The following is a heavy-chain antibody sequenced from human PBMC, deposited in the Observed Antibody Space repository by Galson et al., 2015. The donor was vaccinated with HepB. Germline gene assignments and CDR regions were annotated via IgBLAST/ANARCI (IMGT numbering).Heavy chain of an antibody. V-gene: IGHV3-30*18. D-gene: IGHD2-2*01. J-gene: IGHJ6*03. CDR3: AKDPGNQLLGYYDYYMDV. Sequence: SLRLSCAASGFTFSNYGMHWVRQALGKGLEWVAVISYDGSNKYYADSVKGRFTISRDNSKNTLYLQMNSLRAEDTAVYYCAKDPGNQLLGYYDYYMDVWGKGTTVTVSS. CDR2: ISYDGSNK. CDR1: GFTFSNYG.